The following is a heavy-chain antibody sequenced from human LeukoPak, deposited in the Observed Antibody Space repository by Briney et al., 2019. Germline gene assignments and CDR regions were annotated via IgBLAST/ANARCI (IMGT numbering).Heavy chain of an antibody. CDR3: AKVTGRLGELPLKPLYWFDP. Sequence: TSETLSLTCAVYGGSFSGYYGSCLRQPPGKGLEGVGEMKHSGRTNYSRPLKSRVTISVDTSKNQSTVKLSSVTAADTAVYYCAKVTGRLGELPLKPLYWFDPWGQGTLVTVSS. J-gene: IGHJ5*02. V-gene: IGHV4-34*01. CDR1: GGSFSGYY. CDR2: MKHSGRT. D-gene: IGHD3-16*02.